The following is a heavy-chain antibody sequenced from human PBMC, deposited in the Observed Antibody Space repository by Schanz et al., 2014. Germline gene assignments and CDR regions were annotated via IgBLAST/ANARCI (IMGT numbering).Heavy chain of an antibody. D-gene: IGHD3-10*01. CDR2: ISSSSSYI. CDR3: ARDNYYGSGSCAY. V-gene: IGHV3-21*06. Sequence: EEQLLQSGGGLVQPGGSLRLSCAASGFTFSSYSMNWVRQAPGKGLEWVSSISSSSSYIYYADSVKGRFTISRDNAKNSMYLHMKSLRGEDTAVYYCARDNYYGSGSCAYWGQGTLVTVSS. CDR1: GFTFSSYS. J-gene: IGHJ4*02.